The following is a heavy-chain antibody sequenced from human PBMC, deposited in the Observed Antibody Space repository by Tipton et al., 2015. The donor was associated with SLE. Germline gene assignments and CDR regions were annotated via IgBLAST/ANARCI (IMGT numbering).Heavy chain of an antibody. D-gene: IGHD1-14*01. CDR2: INPYSGRT. CDR3: ASLGTTGGDY. V-gene: IGHV1-2*02. J-gene: IGHJ4*02. CDR1: GNTIADYY. Sequence: QVQLVQSGAEVKKPGASVTVPCKASGNTIADYYIHWVRQAPGQGLEWMGWINPYSGRTVEAQKFQDRVIMTRDTSISTAYMELRRLRYDDSAVYYCASLGTTGGDYWGQGTLVTVSS.